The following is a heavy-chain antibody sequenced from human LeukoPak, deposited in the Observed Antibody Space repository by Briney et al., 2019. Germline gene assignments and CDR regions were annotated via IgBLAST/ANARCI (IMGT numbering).Heavy chain of an antibody. J-gene: IGHJ4*02. CDR3: ARGLSQLEY. Sequence: SETLSLTCAVYGGAFSGYYWGWIRQPPGKGLEWIGEINHSGSTNYNPSLKSRVPISLDTSKNQFSLTLSSVTAADTAVYYCARGLSQLEYWGQGTLVTVSS. D-gene: IGHD2-2*01. V-gene: IGHV4-34*01. CDR2: INHSGST. CDR1: GGAFSGYY.